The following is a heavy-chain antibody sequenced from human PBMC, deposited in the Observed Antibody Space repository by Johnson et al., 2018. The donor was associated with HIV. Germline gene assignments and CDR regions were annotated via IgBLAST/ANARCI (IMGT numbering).Heavy chain of an antibody. Sequence: VQLVESEGGVVQPGGSLRLSCAASGFTFSSYGMHWVRQAPGKGLEGVAFIRYDGSNKYYADSVKGRFTISRDNSKNTLYLQMHSLRAEDTAVYYCARGGGSYDAGDAFDTWGQGTMVTVSS. CDR3: ARGGGSYDAGDAFDT. CDR1: GFTFSSYG. D-gene: IGHD1-26*01. J-gene: IGHJ3*02. V-gene: IGHV3-30*02. CDR2: IRYDGSNK.